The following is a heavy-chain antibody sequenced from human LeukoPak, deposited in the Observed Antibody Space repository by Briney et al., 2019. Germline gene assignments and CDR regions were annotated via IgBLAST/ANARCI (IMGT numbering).Heavy chain of an antibody. CDR2: IYYSGST. D-gene: IGHD3-16*02. J-gene: IGHJ4*02. Sequence: SETLSLTCTVSGASISKDYWAWIRQPPGKGLEWIGYIYYSGSTYYNPSLKSRVTISVDRSKNQFSLKLSSVTAADTAVYYCARADRGYLRYWGQGTLVTVSS. V-gene: IGHV4-59*12. CDR3: ARADRGYLRY. CDR1: GASISKDY.